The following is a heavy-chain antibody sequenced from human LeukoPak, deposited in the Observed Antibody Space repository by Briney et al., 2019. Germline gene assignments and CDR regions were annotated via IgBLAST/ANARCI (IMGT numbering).Heavy chain of an antibody. V-gene: IGHV4-59*01. Sequence: SETLSLTCTVSGGSISSYYWSWIRQPPGKGLEWIGYIYYSGSINYNPSLKSRVIISVDKSKNQFSLKLTSVTTADTAVYYCARNGTWQDYSNGYYYYYMDVWGKGTTVTISS. J-gene: IGHJ6*03. D-gene: IGHD4-11*01. CDR2: IYYSGSI. CDR1: GGSISSYY. CDR3: ARNGTWQDYSNGYYYYYMDV.